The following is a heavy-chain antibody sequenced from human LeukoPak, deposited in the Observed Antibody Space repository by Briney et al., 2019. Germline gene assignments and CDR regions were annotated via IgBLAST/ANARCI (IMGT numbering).Heavy chain of an antibody. Sequence: GGSLRLSCAASGFTFNRYWMHWVRQVPGKGLEWVSRISTDGSTTTYADSVKGRFTISRDNAKDTLYLQMNSLRAEDTAVYYCASPRLDYVWGTYLDYWGQGSLVTVSS. CDR3: ASPRLDYVWGTYLDY. J-gene: IGHJ4*02. V-gene: IGHV3-74*01. CDR1: GFTFNRYW. D-gene: IGHD3-16*02. CDR2: ISTDGSTT.